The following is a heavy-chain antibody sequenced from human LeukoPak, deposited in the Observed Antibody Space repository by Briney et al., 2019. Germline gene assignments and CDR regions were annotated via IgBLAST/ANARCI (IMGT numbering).Heavy chain of an antibody. D-gene: IGHD5-18*01. J-gene: IGHJ4*02. CDR2: IYYSGST. CDR1: GGSISSSSYY. CDR3: ARTPRGYSYGHFDY. Sequence: SETLSLTCTVSGGSISSSSYYWGWIRQPPGKGLEWIGSIYYSGSTYYNPSLKSRVTISVDTSRNQFSLKLSSVTAADTAVYYCARTPRGYSYGHFDYWGQGTLVTVSS. V-gene: IGHV4-39*01.